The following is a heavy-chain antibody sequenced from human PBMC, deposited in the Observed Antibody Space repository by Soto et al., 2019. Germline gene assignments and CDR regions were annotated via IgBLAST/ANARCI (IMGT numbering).Heavy chain of an antibody. D-gene: IGHD3-9*01. J-gene: IGHJ4*02. CDR1: GYSFTNYW. V-gene: IGHV5-10-1*01. CDR2: IDPSDSYT. CDR3: ARGDTIEYYFDY. Sequence: PGESLKISCEGSGYSFTNYWITWVRQTPGKGLEWMGRIDPSDSYTKYSPSFQGRVTMTRNTSISTAYMELSSLRSEDTAVYYCARGDTIEYYFDYWGQGTLVTVSS.